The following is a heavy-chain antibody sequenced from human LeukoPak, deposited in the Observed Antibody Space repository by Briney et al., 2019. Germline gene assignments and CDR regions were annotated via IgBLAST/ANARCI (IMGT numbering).Heavy chain of an antibody. D-gene: IGHD2-8*02. V-gene: IGHV1-69*04. CDR3: ARDMSPPGVLVTSDYGMDV. CDR1: GDSFCRYG. CDR2: IIPLVDVA. J-gene: IGHJ6*02. Sequence: SVKVSCKASGDSFCRYGISWVRQAPGQGLEWMGRIIPLVDVANYAQRFQGKVTITADRFTSTAYMELTSLTSDDTAVYYCARDMSPPGVLVTSDYGMDVWGRGTTVIVSS.